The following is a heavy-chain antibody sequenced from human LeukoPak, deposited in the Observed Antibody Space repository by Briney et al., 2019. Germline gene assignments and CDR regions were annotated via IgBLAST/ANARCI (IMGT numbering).Heavy chain of an antibody. CDR3: ARGPTRLRGQLLGGWFDP. CDR2: MNPNSGNT. V-gene: IGHV1-8*01. Sequence: ASVKVSCKASGYTFTSYDINWVRQATGQGLEWMGWMNPNSGNTGYAQKFQGRATMTRNTSISTAYMELSSLRSEDTAVYYCARGPTRLRGQLLGGWFDPWGQGTLVTVSS. D-gene: IGHD2-2*01. J-gene: IGHJ5*02. CDR1: GYTFTSYD.